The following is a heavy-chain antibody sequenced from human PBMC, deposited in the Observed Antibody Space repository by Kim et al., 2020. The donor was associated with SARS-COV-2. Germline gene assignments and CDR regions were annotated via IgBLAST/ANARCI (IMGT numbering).Heavy chain of an antibody. CDR2: IWYDGSNK. Sequence: GGSLRLSCAASGFTFSSYGMHWVRQAPGKGLEWVAVIWYDGSNKYYADSVKGRFTISRDNSKNTLYLQMNSLRAEDTAVYYCAKVSGIVGATDYYGMDVWGQGTTVTVSS. CDR1: GFTFSSYG. V-gene: IGHV3-33*06. J-gene: IGHJ6*02. D-gene: IGHD1-26*01. CDR3: AKVSGIVGATDYYGMDV.